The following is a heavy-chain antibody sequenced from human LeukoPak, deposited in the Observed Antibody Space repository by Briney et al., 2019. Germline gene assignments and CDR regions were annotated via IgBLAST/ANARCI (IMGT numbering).Heavy chain of an antibody. CDR3: ARHYGSAEGALETLDY. CDR1: GGSISSRGYY. CDR2: IYYSGST. J-gene: IGHJ4*02. Sequence: SETLSLTCTVSGGSISSRGYYWGWIRQPPGKGLEWIGSIYYSGSTYYNPSLKSRVTISVDTSKNQFSLKLTSVTAADTAVFYCARHYGSAEGALETLDYWGQGTLVTVSS. V-gene: IGHV4-39*01. D-gene: IGHD3-10*01.